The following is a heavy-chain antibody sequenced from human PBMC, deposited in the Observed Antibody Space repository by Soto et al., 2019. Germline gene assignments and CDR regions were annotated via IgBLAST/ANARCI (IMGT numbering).Heavy chain of an antibody. CDR3: AKATLRVVHPLVFDH. CDR1: GFSFSSSA. D-gene: IGHD3-3*01. CDR2: ISGSGGAT. Sequence: LRLSCEASGFSFSSSAMNWVRQAPGKGLEWISVISGSGGATYFADSVKGRFTISRDNSKNTLYLQMNSLRAEDTAVYYCAKATLRVVHPLVFDHWGQGSLVTVSS. J-gene: IGHJ4*02. V-gene: IGHV3-23*01.